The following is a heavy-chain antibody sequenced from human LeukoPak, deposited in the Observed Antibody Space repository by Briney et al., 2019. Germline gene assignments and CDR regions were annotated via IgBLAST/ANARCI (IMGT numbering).Heavy chain of an antibody. CDR1: GFTFSSYG. Sequence: GGSLRLSCAASGFTFSSYGMHWVRQAPGKGLEWVAFIRYDGSNKYYADSVKGRFTISRDNTKNTLYLQMNSLRAEDTAVYYCAKVRYCSSTSCQDRGAFDIWGKGTMVTVSS. D-gene: IGHD2-2*01. V-gene: IGHV3-30*02. J-gene: IGHJ3*02. CDR2: IRYDGSNK. CDR3: AKVRYCSSTSCQDRGAFDI.